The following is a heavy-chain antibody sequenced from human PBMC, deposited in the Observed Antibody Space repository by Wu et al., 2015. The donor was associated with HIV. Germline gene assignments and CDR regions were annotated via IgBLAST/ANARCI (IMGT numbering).Heavy chain of an antibody. CDR2: INPSSGST. CDR3: ARAGGFCSGTSCLDL. CDR1: GYIFKNQY. J-gene: IGHJ5*02. Sequence: QVQLVQSDADLRNPGASVKVSCKASGYIFKNQYIHWVRQAPGHGLEWVGIINPSSGSTSYAQKFKGRVTMTRDTSTATVYMELSGLRSEDTAFYSCARAGGFCSGTSCLDLWGQGTLVTVFS. V-gene: IGHV1-46*02. D-gene: IGHD2-2*03.